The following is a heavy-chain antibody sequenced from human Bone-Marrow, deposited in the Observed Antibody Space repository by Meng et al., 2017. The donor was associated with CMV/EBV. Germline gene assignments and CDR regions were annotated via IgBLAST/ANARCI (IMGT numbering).Heavy chain of an antibody. Sequence: GESLKISCAASGLTFSNYAMIWVRQAPGKGLELVSSITDSGDWTHHADSVKGRFTASRDNSKNTLYLQMSGLRVEDTAVYYCARARRYSSSSPYYFDYCGQGTLVTVSS. V-gene: IGHV3-23*01. D-gene: IGHD6-6*01. CDR1: GLTFSNYA. J-gene: IGHJ4*02. CDR2: ITDSGDWT. CDR3: ARARRYSSSSPYYFDY.